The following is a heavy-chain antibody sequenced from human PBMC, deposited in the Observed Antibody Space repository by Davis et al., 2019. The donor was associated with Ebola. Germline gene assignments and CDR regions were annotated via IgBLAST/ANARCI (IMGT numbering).Heavy chain of an antibody. J-gene: IGHJ4*02. CDR3: ARELAAAYFDY. CDR1: GFTFSSYW. Sequence: GESLKISCAASGFTFSSYWMSWVRQAPGKGLEWVANIRPDGSEEQYVDSLKGRFTISRDNAKNSLYLQMNSLRAEDTAVYYCARELAAAYFDYWGQGTLVTVSS. D-gene: IGHD6-13*01. V-gene: IGHV3-7*01. CDR2: IRPDGSEE.